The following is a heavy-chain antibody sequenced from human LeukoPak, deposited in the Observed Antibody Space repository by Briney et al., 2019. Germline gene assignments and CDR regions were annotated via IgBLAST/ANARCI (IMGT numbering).Heavy chain of an antibody. Sequence: SETLSLTCTVSGGSVSNYYWSWIRQPPGKGLEWIGYIYNSENTKYNSSLESRVTISVDTSKNQFFLKLSSVTAADTVVYYCARFHSGPSGWYVLWYFDLWGRGTLVTVSS. V-gene: IGHV4-4*09. CDR2: IYNSENT. CDR3: ARFHSGPSGWYVLWYFDL. D-gene: IGHD6-19*01. J-gene: IGHJ2*01. CDR1: GGSVSNYY.